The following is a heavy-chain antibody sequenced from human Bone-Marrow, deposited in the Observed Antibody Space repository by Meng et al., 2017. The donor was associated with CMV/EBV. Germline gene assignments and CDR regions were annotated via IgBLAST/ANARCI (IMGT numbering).Heavy chain of an antibody. D-gene: IGHD1-26*01. CDR3: ARELPHPTYYYYGMDV. Sequence: SETLSLTCAISGDSVSSNSAAWNWIRQSPSRGLEWLGRTYYRSKWYNDYAVSVKSRITINPDTSKNQFSLQLNSVTPEDTDVYYCARELPHPTYYYYGMDVWGQGTTVTVSS. CDR2: TYYRSKWYN. V-gene: IGHV6-1*01. CDR1: GDSVSSNSAA. J-gene: IGHJ6*02.